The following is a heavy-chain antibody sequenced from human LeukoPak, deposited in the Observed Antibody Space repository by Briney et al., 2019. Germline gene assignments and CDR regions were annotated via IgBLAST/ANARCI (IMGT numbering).Heavy chain of an antibody. J-gene: IGHJ4*02. CDR1: GFTFSSYA. CDR3: AREFGGSGYYPPYFDY. CDR2: ISSNGGST. V-gene: IGHV3-64*01. D-gene: IGHD3-22*01. Sequence: PGGSLRLSCAASGFTFSSYAMHWVRQAPGKGLEYVSAISSNGGSTYYANSVKGRFTISRDNSKNTLYLQIGSLRAEDMAVYYCAREFGGSGYYPPYFDYWGQGTLVTVSS.